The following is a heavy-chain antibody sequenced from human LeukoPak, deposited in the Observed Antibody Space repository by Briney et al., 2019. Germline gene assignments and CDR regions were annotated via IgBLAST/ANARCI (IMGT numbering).Heavy chain of an antibody. CDR2: INHSGST. J-gene: IGHJ6*02. Sequence: SETLSLTCAVYGGSFSGYYWSWIRQPPGKGLEWIGEINHSGSTNCNPSLKSRVTISVDTSKNQFSLKLSSVTAADTAVYYCARGLRIDSSGYYSYYYGMDVWGQGTTVTVSS. CDR1: GGSFSGYY. CDR3: ARGLRIDSSGYYSYYYGMDV. V-gene: IGHV4-34*01. D-gene: IGHD3-22*01.